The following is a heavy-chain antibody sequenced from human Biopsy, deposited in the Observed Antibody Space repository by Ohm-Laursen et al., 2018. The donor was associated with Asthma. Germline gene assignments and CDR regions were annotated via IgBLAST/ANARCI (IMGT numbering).Heavy chain of an antibody. Sequence: SLRLSCAATGFTFNSYGMHWVRQAPGKGLEWVAVISYDGRNKYYGDSVKGRFTISRDNSKNTVYLQMISLRVGDTSVYYCARGAYYDFWSCYSRPIPGYYGMDVWGHGTTVTVSS. CDR3: ARGAYYDFWSCYSRPIPGYYGMDV. V-gene: IGHV3-30*03. CDR1: GFTFNSYG. J-gene: IGHJ6*02. D-gene: IGHD3-3*01. CDR2: ISYDGRNK.